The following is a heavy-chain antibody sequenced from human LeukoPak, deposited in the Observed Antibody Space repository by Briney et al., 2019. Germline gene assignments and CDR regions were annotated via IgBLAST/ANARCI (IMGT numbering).Heavy chain of an antibody. V-gene: IGHV1-18*01. CDR2: ISAYNGNT. D-gene: IGHD3-10*01. CDR3: ASNIMVRDAFDI. Sequence: ASVKVPCKASGYTFTSYGISWVRQAPGQGLEWMGWISAYNGNTNYAQKLQGRVTMTTDTSTSTTYMELRSLRSDDTAVYYCASNIMVRDAFDIWGQGTMVTVSS. J-gene: IGHJ3*02. CDR1: GYTFTSYG.